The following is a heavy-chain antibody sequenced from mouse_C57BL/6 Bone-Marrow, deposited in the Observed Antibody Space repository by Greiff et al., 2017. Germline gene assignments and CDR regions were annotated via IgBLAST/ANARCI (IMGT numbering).Heavy chain of an antibody. V-gene: IGHV1-64*01. CDR1: GYTFTSYW. CDR2: IHPNSGST. Sequence: QVQLQQPGAELVKPGASVKLSCKASGYTFTSYWMHWVKQRPGQGLEWIGMIHPNSGSTNSNAKFKSKATLTVDKSSSTAYMQLSSLTSEDSAVYYGARGDYDYGEYYFDYWGQGTTLTVSS. CDR3: ARGDYDYGEYYFDY. J-gene: IGHJ2*01. D-gene: IGHD2-4*01.